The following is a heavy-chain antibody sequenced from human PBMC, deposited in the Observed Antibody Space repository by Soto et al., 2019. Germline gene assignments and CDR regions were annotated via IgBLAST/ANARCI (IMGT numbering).Heavy chain of an antibody. Sequence: XSVKVSCKASVYTISSYSLHWVRQAPGQRFEWLGWISAGNGNTKSSQKFQDRVTFDRNTSASTVSMELNSLRSEDTAIYYCARVSMAPHSAIFYYDYWGQGSLVTVSS. CDR1: VYTISSYS. CDR3: ARVSMAPHSAIFYYDY. J-gene: IGHJ4*02. CDR2: ISAGNGNT. V-gene: IGHV1-3*01. D-gene: IGHD3-3*01.